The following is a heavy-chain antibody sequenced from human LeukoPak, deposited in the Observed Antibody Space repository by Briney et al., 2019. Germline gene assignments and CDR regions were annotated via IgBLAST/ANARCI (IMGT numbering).Heavy chain of an antibody. CDR2: INPNSGYT. Sequence: EASVTVSCKASGYTFTDYYMHWVRQAPGQGLEWMGWINPNSGYTNYAQRFQGKVTLTRDTSITTAYMEMSSLRPDDTAVYFCAKDLGRPYYFDYWGQGTLVTVSS. D-gene: IGHD3-16*01. J-gene: IGHJ4*02. CDR3: AKDLGRPYYFDY. CDR1: GYTFTDYY. V-gene: IGHV1-2*02.